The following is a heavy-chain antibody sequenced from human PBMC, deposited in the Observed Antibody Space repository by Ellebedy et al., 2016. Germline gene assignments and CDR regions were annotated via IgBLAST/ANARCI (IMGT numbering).Heavy chain of an antibody. J-gene: IGHJ4*02. D-gene: IGHD4-17*01. CDR2: IYHSGST. Sequence: SETLSLXCTVSGYSISSGYYWGWIRQPPGKGLEWIGSIYHSGSTYYNPSLKSRVTISVDTSKNQFSLKLSSVTAADTAVYYCARGHVTSADYWGQGTLVTVSS. CDR3: ARGHVTSADY. V-gene: IGHV4-38-2*02. CDR1: GYSISSGYY.